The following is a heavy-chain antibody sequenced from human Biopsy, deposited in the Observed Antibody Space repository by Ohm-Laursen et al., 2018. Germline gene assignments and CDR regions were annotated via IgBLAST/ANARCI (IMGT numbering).Heavy chain of an antibody. J-gene: IGHJ2*01. V-gene: IGHV4-59*01. D-gene: IGHD3-22*01. CDR3: ARDRGYYSDRTVPGYFDL. CDR2: VYYTGST. CDR1: GDSISSYY. Sequence: SETLSLTCTVSGDSISSYYWSWIRQPPGKGLEWIGYVYYTGSTGYNPSLQSRVTISVDTSKNHFSLRLRSVTPADTAIYYCARDRGYYSDRTVPGYFDLWGRGTLATVSS.